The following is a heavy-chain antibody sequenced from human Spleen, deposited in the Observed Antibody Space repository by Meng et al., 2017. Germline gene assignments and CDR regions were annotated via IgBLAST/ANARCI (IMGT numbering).Heavy chain of an antibody. CDR2: IYWDDDE. Sequence: QVALKESGRALVKAPPTLTLTCTLSGFLLSTRGVGVGWMRQPPGKALEWRALIYWDDDERYSPSLKSRLTITKDTSKKQVVLTMTNMDPVDTATYYCAHLKAMAGSFDYWGQGTLVTVSS. CDR1: GFLLSTRGVG. J-gene: IGHJ4*02. D-gene: IGHD6-19*01. V-gene: IGHV2-5*02. CDR3: AHLKAMAGSFDY.